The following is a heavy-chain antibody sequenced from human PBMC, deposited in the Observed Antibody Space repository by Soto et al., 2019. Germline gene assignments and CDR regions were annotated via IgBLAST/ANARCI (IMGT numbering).Heavy chain of an antibody. CDR1: GYTFTSYA. D-gene: IGHD2-8*01. Sequence: ASVKVSCKASGYTFTSYAMHWVRQAPGQRLEWMGWINAGNGNTKYSQKFQGRVTITRDTSASTAYMELSSLRSEDTAVYYCATELMVYAKLDYWGQGTLVTVSS. J-gene: IGHJ4*02. CDR3: ATELMVYAKLDY. CDR2: INAGNGNT. V-gene: IGHV1-3*01.